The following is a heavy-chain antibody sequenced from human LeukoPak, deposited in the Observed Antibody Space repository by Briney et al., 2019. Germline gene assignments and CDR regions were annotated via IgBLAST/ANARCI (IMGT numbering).Heavy chain of an antibody. CDR2: INHSGST. CDR1: GGSLSGYY. CDR3: AGLAAPGGFRDDY. V-gene: IGHV4-34*01. D-gene: IGHD3-10*01. J-gene: IGHJ4*02. Sequence: SETLSLTCDVYGGSLSGYYWSWIRQPPGKGLEWIGEINHSGSTNYNPSLKSRVTISVDTSKNQFSLKLTSVTAADTAVYYCAGLAAPGGFRDDYWGQGTLVTVSS.